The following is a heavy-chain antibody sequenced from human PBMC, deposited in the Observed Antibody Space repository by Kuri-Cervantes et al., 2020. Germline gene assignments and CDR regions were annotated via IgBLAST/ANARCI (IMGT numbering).Heavy chain of an antibody. J-gene: IGHJ6*02. CDR3: AREPVSYYYYYGMDV. CDR2: ISSSGSTI. V-gene: IGHV3-11*01. CDR1: GGSISSYY. Sequence: LSLTCTVSGGSISSYYWSWIRQAPGKGLEWVSYISSSGSTIYYADSVKGRFTISRDNAKNSLYLQMNSLRAEDTAVYYCAREPVSYYYYYGMDVWGQGTTVTVSS.